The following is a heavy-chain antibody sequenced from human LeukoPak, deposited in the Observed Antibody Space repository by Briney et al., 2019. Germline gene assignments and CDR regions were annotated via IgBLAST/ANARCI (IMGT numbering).Heavy chain of an antibody. CDR2: INYSGST. CDR3: ARGSTIVARECGFDY. J-gene: IGHJ4*02. Sequence: PSQTLSLTCTVSGGSISSGGSYWSWIRQHPGKGLEWIGHINYSGSTYYNPSLKSRVTISVDTSKNQFSLNLSSVTAADTAVYYCARGSTIVARECGFDYWGQGTLVTVSS. D-gene: IGHD6-6*01. V-gene: IGHV4-31*03. CDR1: GGSISSGGSY.